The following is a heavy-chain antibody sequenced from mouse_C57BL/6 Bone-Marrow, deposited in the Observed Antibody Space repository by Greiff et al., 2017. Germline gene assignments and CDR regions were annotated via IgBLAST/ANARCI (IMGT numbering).Heavy chain of an antibody. D-gene: IGHD1-1*01. CDR2: IDPSDSYT. CDR3: ARYYYGSSPYGYFDV. CDR1: GYTFTSYW. Sequence: VKLQESGAELVRPGASVKLSCKASGYTFTSYWMHWVKQRPGQGLEWIGEIDPSDSYTNYNQKFKGKSTLTVDKSSSTAYMQLSSLTSEDSAVYYCARYYYGSSPYGYFDVWGTGTTVTVSS. J-gene: IGHJ1*03. V-gene: IGHV1-69*01.